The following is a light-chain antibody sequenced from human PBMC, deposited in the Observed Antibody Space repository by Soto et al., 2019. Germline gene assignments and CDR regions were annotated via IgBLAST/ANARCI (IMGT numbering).Light chain of an antibody. CDR3: QQYSSSPPEFT. Sequence: EIVLTQSPGTLSVSPGERVTLSCTASQSVSSNYLAWYQQRPGQAPRLLIFGASYRATGIPDRFSGSGSGTDFTLTISRLEPEDFAVYYCQQYSSSPPEFTFGPGTKVDSK. CDR2: GAS. J-gene: IGKJ3*01. V-gene: IGKV3-20*01. CDR1: QSVSSNY.